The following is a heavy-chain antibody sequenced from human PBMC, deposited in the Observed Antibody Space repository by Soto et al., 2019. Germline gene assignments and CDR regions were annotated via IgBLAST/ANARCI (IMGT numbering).Heavy chain of an antibody. D-gene: IGHD2-2*01. CDR2: ISLYSDGT. CDR1: GYTFSNYG. V-gene: IGHV1-18*01. Sequence: QVQLVQSGGEVKRPGASVKVSCKTSGYTFSNYGITWVRQAPGQPLEWLGWISLYSDGTNYAQKFQGRVSMTTDTSTTTAYMELRSLGSDDTAVYYCARVVPGAEAWFGPWGQGTMVTASS. CDR3: ARVVPGAEAWFGP. J-gene: IGHJ5*02.